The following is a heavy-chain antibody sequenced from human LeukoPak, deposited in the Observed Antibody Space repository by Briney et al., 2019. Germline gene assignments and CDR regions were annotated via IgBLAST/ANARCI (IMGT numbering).Heavy chain of an antibody. CDR3: ARVNYGGNIQTTYFDY. Sequence: ASVKVSCKASGYNFTGYYIHWVRQAPGRGLEWMGWINPNSGGTNYAQKFQGRVTMTRDTSISTAYMELSRLRSDDTAVYYCARVNYGGNIQTTYFDYWGQGTLVTVSS. CDR2: INPNSGGT. J-gene: IGHJ4*02. V-gene: IGHV1-2*02. CDR1: GYNFTGYY. D-gene: IGHD4-23*01.